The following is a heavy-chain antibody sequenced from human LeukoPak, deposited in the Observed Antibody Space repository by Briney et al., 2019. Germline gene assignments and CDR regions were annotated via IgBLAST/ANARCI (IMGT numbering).Heavy chain of an antibody. V-gene: IGHV4-39*01. D-gene: IGHD1-26*01. CDR2: IYYSGST. J-gene: IGHJ4*02. CDR1: GGSISSSSYY. Sequence: PSETLSLTCTVSGGSISSSSYYWGWIRQPPGKGLEWIGSIYYSGSTYYNPSLKSRVTISVDTSKNQFSLKLSSVTAADTAVYYCARHLRRWELLGYWGQGTLVTVSS. CDR3: ARHLRRWELLGY.